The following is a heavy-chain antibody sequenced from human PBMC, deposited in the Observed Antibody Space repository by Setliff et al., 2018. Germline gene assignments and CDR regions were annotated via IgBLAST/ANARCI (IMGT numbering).Heavy chain of an antibody. CDR2: INAGNGNT. V-gene: IGHV1-3*01. CDR3: ARGTVDYDY. J-gene: IGHJ4*02. CDR1: GYTFTNYG. D-gene: IGHD4-17*01. Sequence: ASVKVSCKASGYTFTNYGISWVRQAPGQRLEWMGWINAGNGNTKYSQKFQGRVTITRDTSASTAYMELSSLRSEDTAVYYCARGTVDYDYWGQGTLVTVSS.